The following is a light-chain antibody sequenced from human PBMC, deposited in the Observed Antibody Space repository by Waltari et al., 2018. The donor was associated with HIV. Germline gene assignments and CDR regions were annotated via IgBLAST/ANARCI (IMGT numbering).Light chain of an antibody. CDR2: QNS. V-gene: IGLV1-40*01. CDR1: SSNIGAGYD. Sequence: HSLLTQPPSVSGAPGQRVTISCTGSSSNIGAGYDVHWYPKYPGTAPNLLIFQNSKRPSGVPDRSSGSESVTSASLGITGLQAEYEADYYCQSSDRRLMWVCGGGTSLTV. J-gene: IGLJ2*01. CDR3: QSSDRRLMWV.